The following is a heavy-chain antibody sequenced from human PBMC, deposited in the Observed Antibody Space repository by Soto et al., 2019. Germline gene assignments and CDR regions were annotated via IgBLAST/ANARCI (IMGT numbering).Heavy chain of an antibody. CDR2: IYYSGST. J-gene: IGHJ6*02. D-gene: IGHD6-19*01. CDR3: ARFENYSCGWYGGGCYGMDV. CDR1: GGSMSSYY. V-gene: IGHV4-59*08. Sequence: SETLSLTCTVSGGSMSSYYWSWIRQPPGKGLEWIGYIYYSGSTNYNPSLKSRVTISVDTSKNQFSLKLSSVTAADTAVYYCARFENYSCGWYGGGCYGMDVWGQGTTVPVSS.